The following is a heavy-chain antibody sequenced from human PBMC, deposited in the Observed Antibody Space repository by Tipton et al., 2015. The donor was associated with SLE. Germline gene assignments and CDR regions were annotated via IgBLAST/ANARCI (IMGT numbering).Heavy chain of an antibody. V-gene: IGHV1-8*01. Sequence: QLVQSGAEVKKPGASVKVSCKASGYTFTSYDINWVRQATGQGLEWMGWMNPNSGNTGYAQKFQGRVTMTRNTSISTAYMELSSLRSDDTAVYYCARDYCSSTSCLPSNFDPWGQGTLVTVSS. J-gene: IGHJ5*02. CDR1: GYTFTSYD. CDR3: ARDYCSSTSCLPSNFDP. CDR2: MNPNSGNT. D-gene: IGHD2-2*01.